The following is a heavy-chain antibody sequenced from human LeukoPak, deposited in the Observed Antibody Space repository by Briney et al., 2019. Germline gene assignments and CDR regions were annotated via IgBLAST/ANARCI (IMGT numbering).Heavy chain of an antibody. J-gene: IGHJ6*02. V-gene: IGHV3-13*01. D-gene: IGHD2-2*01. CDR3: ARGSCSSRSCYKRVNGLDV. Sequence: GGSLRLSCAASGFTFSNYDMLWVRQATGKGLEWVSAFHTAGDTHYSGSVKGRFATSRENAKNSFYLQTNNLRAGDTAVYYCARGSCSSRSCYKRVNGLDVWGQGTPVTVSS. CDR1: GFTFSNYD. CDR2: FHTAGDT.